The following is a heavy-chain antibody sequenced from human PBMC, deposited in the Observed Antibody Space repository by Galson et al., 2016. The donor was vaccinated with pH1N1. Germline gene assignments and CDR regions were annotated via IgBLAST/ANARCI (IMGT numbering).Heavy chain of an antibody. CDR3: AHREVMITNAFDF. V-gene: IGHV2-5*02. Sequence: LALVKPTQTLTLTCNFSGFSVSSSGMGVGWIRQPPGKGLEWLAVLYWDDDKRYSPSLKSRLTITKDTSKNQVVLKMTNMDPADTATYYCAHREVMITNAFDFWGQGTKVTVSS. J-gene: IGHJ3*01. CDR1: GFSVSSSGMG. CDR2: LYWDDDK. D-gene: IGHD3-16*01.